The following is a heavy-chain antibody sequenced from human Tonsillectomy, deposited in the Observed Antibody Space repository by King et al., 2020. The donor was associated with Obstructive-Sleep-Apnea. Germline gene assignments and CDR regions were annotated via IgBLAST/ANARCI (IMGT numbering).Heavy chain of an antibody. D-gene: IGHD4-17*01. CDR1: RFNFSSYG. J-gene: IGHJ4*02. CDR3: AKANYGDYSLGY. CDR2: ISIDGRNK. V-gene: IGHV3-30*18. Sequence: VQLVESGGGVVQPGRSLRLSCGTSRFNFSSYGMHWVRQAPGQGLEWVAVISIDGRNKHYSDSVKGRFTISRDNSKNTLYPQMNSLRAEDTAVYYCAKANYGDYSLGYWGQGTLVTVSS.